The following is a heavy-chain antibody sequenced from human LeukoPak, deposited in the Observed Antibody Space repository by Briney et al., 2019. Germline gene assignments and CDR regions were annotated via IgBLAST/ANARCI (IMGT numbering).Heavy chain of an antibody. V-gene: IGHV4-59*01. CDR1: GGSFSGYY. CDR2: IYYSGST. CDR3: ARVRGDSYGHSYGMDV. D-gene: IGHD5-18*01. Sequence: PSETLSLTCAVYGGSFSGYYWSWIRQPPGKGLEWIGYIYYSGSTNYNPSLKSRVTISVDTSKNQFSLKLSSVTAADTAVYYCARVRGDSYGHSYGMDVWGQGTTVTVSS. J-gene: IGHJ6*02.